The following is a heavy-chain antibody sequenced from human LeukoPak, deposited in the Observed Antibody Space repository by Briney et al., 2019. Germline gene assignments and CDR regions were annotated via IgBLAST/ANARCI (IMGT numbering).Heavy chain of an antibody. V-gene: IGHV4-38-2*02. D-gene: IGHD3-10*01. CDR3: ARDSGTTGEVKFDP. CDR1: GYSISSGYY. J-gene: IGHJ5*02. Sequence: KPSETLSLTCTVSGYSISSGYYWGWLRQPPGKGLEWIGSIYHSGRTFYNPSLKSRVTISVDTSKNQFSLKLSSVTAADTAVYYCARDSGTTGEVKFDPWGQGTLVTVSS. CDR2: IYHSGRT.